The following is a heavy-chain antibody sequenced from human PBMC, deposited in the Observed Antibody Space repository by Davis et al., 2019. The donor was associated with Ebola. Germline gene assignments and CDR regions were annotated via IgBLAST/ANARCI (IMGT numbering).Heavy chain of an antibody. CDR3: ARGGLGAYDFWLYGMDV. Sequence: HTGGSLRLSCAASGFTFSNYWMHWVRQAPGKGLVWVSRINSDEDSTNYADSVKGRFTISRDNAKNTLYLQMDSLRAEDTAVYYCARGGLGAYDFWLYGMDVWGQGTTVTVSS. CDR1: GFTFSNYW. V-gene: IGHV3-74*01. CDR2: INSDEDST. J-gene: IGHJ6*02. D-gene: IGHD3-3*01.